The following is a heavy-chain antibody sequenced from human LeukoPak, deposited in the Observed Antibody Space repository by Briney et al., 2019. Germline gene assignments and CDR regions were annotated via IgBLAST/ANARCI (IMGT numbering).Heavy chain of an antibody. Sequence: GGSLRLACAASGFTFSSYSMSWVRQAPGKGLEWLSHIRSSSSTTSYADSVKGRFTISRDNVKESLYLQMNSLRDEDTAIYYCARGGQLGGQGTLVTVSS. D-gene: IGHD1-1*01. J-gene: IGHJ4*02. V-gene: IGHV3-48*02. CDR2: IRSSSSTT. CDR3: ARGGQL. CDR1: GFTFSSYS.